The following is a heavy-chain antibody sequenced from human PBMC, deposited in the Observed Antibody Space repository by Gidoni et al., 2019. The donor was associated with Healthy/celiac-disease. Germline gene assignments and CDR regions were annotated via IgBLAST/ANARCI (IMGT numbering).Heavy chain of an antibody. D-gene: IGHD3-10*01. J-gene: IGHJ3*02. Sequence: EVQLVESGGVVVQPGGSLRLSCAASGLTFDDYTMHWVRQAPGKGLEWVSLISWDGGSTYYADSVKGRFTISRDNSKNSLYLQMNSLRTEDTALYYCAKESGYDAFDIWGQGTMVTVSS. CDR2: ISWDGGST. CDR3: AKESGYDAFDI. CDR1: GLTFDDYT. V-gene: IGHV3-43*01.